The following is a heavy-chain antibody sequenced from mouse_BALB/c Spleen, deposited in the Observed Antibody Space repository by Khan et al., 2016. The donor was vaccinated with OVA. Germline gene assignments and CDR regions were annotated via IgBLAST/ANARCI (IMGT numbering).Heavy chain of an antibody. CDR3: ARVNYYGYAMDY. D-gene: IGHD1-1*01. CDR2: ISYSGST. V-gene: IGHV3-2*02. CDR1: GYSITSNYA. Sequence: EVQLQESGPGLVKPSQSLSLTCTVTGYSITSNYAWNWIRQFPGNKLEWMGYISYSGSTNYNPSLKSRISITRDTSKYQFFLQLNSVTTEDTATDYCARVNYYGYAMDYWGQGTSITVSS. J-gene: IGHJ4*01.